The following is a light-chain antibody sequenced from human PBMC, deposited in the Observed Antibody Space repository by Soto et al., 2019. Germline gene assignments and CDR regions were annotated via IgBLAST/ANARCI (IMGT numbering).Light chain of an antibody. V-gene: IGKV1-9*01. CDR1: QGINNY. Sequence: IQMPQSPSSLSASVLSRVSISCRASQGINNYLAWYQQKPGKAPKLLIYDASTLQSGVPSRFSGSGSETEFSLTIRALQPEDFATYYCQQLSRYPLTFGGGTKVDI. CDR2: DAS. J-gene: IGKJ4*01. CDR3: QQLSRYPLT.